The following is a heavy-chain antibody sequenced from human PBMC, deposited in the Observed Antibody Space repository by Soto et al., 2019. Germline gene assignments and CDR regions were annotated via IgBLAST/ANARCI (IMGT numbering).Heavy chain of an antibody. V-gene: IGHV1-18*01. D-gene: IGHD3-16*01. J-gene: IGHJ3*02. CDR2: ISAYNGNT. Sequence: ASVKVSCKASGYTFTSYGISWVRQAPGQGLEWMGWISAYNGNTNYAQKLQGRVTMTIDTSTSTAYMELRSLRSDDTAVYYCAIDRAVLGAFDIWGQGTMVTVSS. CDR1: GYTFTSYG. CDR3: AIDRAVLGAFDI.